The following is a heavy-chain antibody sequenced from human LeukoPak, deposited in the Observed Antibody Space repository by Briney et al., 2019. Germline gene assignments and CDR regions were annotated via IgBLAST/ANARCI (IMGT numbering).Heavy chain of an antibody. Sequence: AGGSLRLSCAASGFTFSNYWMHWVRHAPGKGLVWVSRIKTDGSSSTYANSVKGRFTISRDNAKNTLYLQMNSLRAEDTAVYYCARRVEGCSGGSCYNPNYGMDVWGQGTTVTVSS. CDR1: GFTFSNYW. CDR3: ARRVEGCSGGSCYNPNYGMDV. D-gene: IGHD2-15*01. CDR2: IKTDGSSS. J-gene: IGHJ6*02. V-gene: IGHV3-74*01.